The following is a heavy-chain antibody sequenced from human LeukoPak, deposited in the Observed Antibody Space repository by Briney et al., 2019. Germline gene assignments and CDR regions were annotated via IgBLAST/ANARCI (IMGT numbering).Heavy chain of an antibody. CDR1: GGSITSYY. Sequence: SETLSLTCTVSGGSITSYYWSWIRQPAGKGLEWIGRLYASGITNYNPSLKSRVTMTVETSKNQFSLKVNSVTAADTAVYYCERDVYIPAAGSNYFDNWGQGTLVTVSS. V-gene: IGHV4-4*07. D-gene: IGHD6-13*01. CDR3: ERDVYIPAAGSNYFDN. J-gene: IGHJ4*02. CDR2: LYASGIT.